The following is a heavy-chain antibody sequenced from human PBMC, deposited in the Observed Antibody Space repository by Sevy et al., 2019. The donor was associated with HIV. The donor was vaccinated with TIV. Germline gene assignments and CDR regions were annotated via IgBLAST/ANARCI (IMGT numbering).Heavy chain of an antibody. CDR3: ARHTRTSDRSPYFYNY. Sequence: SETLSLTCTVSGGSISSYYWSWIRQPPGKGLEWIGYIYYSGNTNYNPSLKGRVSISVDTSKNQFSLMLSSVTAADTAIYYCARHTRTSDRSPYFYNYWGRGTLVTVSS. D-gene: IGHD1-1*01. CDR1: GGSISSYY. CDR2: IYYSGNT. V-gene: IGHV4-59*01. J-gene: IGHJ4*02.